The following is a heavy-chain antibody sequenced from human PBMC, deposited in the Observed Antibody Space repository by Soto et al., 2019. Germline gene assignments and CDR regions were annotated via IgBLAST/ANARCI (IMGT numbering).Heavy chain of an antibody. Sequence: ASVKVSCKASGYTFTRYFIHWVRQAPGQGLEWMGIINPSGGSTTHAQKFQGRVTMTVDTSTSTVYMELKRLTSEDTAVYYCARARGYSYGAAFGPWGQGTLVTVSS. CDR3: ARARGYSYGAAFGP. CDR2: INPSGGST. V-gene: IGHV1-46*01. J-gene: IGHJ5*02. CDR1: GYTFTRYF. D-gene: IGHD5-18*01.